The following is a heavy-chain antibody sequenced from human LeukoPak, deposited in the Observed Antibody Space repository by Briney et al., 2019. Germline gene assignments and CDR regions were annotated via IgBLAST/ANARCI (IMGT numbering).Heavy chain of an antibody. CDR1: GGSISSGSYY. CDR3: ARVHFWSGYFSYFDY. CDR2: IYTSGST. J-gene: IGHJ4*02. V-gene: IGHV4-61*02. Sequence: PSETLSLTCTVSGGSISSGSYYWSWIRQPAGKGLEWIGRIYTSGSTNYNPSPKSRVTISVDTSKNPFSLKLSSVTAADTAVYYCARVHFWSGYFSYFDYWGQGTLVTVSS. D-gene: IGHD3-3*02.